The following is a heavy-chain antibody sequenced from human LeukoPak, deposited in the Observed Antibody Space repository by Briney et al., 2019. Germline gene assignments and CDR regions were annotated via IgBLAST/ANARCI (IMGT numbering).Heavy chain of an antibody. CDR2: VYYSGST. J-gene: IGHJ4*02. CDR1: GGSVSSDSYY. V-gene: IGHV4-61*01. CDR3: ARSWVVRGVFNY. D-gene: IGHD3-10*01. Sequence: SETLSLTCTVSGGSVSSDSYYWSWIRQPPGKGLEWIGYVYYSGSTNYNPSLKSRVTISVDTSKNQFSLNLSSVTAADTAVYYCARSWVVRGVFNYWGQGTLVTVSS.